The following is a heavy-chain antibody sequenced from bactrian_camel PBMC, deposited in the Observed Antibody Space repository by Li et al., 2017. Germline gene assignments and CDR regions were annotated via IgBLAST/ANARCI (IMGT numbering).Heavy chain of an antibody. Sequence: VQLVESGGGSVQAGGSLRLSCVASGNTFNSACMGWFRQAPGKGREGVASFYLDRDFIGYTDSVKGRFTVSQDKVKNTFYLQMNDLKPEDTAMYYCAAGYGNASPTYWGQGTQVTVS. D-gene: IGHD2*01. V-gene: IGHV3-2*01. CDR1: GNTFNSAC. CDR3: AAGYGNASPTY. CDR2: FYLDRDFI. J-gene: IGHJ4*01.